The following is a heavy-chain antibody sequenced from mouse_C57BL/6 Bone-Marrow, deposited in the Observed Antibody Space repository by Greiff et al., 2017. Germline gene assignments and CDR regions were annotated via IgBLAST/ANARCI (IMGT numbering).Heavy chain of an antibody. CDR1: GYTFTSYD. J-gene: IGHJ1*03. D-gene: IGHD1-1*01. V-gene: IGHV1-85*01. CDR2: IYPRDGST. Sequence: VQLQQSGPELVKPGASVKLSCKASGYTFTSYDINWVKQRPGQGLVWIGWIYPRDGSTKYNEKFKGKDTLTVDTSSSAAYMVLHSLTSDDSAVYCCARDYGSSYWYFDVWGRGTTVTVSS. CDR3: ARDYGSSYWYFDV.